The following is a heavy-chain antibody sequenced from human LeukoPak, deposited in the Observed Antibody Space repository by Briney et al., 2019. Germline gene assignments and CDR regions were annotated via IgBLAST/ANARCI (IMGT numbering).Heavy chain of an antibody. J-gene: IGHJ3*02. Sequence: GESLKTSCKGSGYSFTSYWIGWVRQMPGKGLEWMGIIYPGDSDTRYSPSFQGQVTISADKSISTAYLQWSSLKASDTAMYYCATSGRRDGYNYGDAFDIWGQGTMVTVSS. CDR1: GYSFTSYW. CDR2: IYPGDSDT. CDR3: ATSGRRDGYNYGDAFDI. D-gene: IGHD5-24*01. V-gene: IGHV5-51*01.